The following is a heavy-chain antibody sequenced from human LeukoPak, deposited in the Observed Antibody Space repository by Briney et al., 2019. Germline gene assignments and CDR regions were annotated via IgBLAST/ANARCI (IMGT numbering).Heavy chain of an antibody. D-gene: IGHD5-12*01. V-gene: IGHV4-59*02. CDR1: GGSVSTYH. J-gene: IGHJ4*02. Sequence: PSETLSLTCTVSGGSVSTYHWGWIRQPPGKGLEWIGYSYYTGSTNYNPSLTGRVTISVDMSKNQFSLKLISVTAADMAVYHCARVRGGYDAIDHWGQGTLVTVSS. CDR2: SYYTGST. CDR3: ARVRGGYDAIDH.